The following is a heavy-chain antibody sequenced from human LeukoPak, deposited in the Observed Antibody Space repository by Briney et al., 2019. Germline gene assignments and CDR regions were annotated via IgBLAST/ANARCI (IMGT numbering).Heavy chain of an antibody. V-gene: IGHV1-69*05. CDR2: IIPIFGTA. CDR3: TMVRGAYDAFDI. J-gene: IGHJ3*02. CDR1: GGTFSSYA. Sequence: SVKISCKASGGTFSSYAISWVRQAPGQGLEWMGRIIPIFGTANYAQKFQGRVTITTDESTSTAYMELSSLRSEDTAVYYCTMVRGAYDAFDIWGQGTMVTVSS. D-gene: IGHD3-10*01.